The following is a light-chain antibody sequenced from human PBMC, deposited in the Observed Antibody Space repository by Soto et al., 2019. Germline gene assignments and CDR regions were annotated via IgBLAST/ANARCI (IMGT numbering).Light chain of an antibody. J-gene: IGKJ2*01. CDR3: QKYNRVPYT. Sequence: DIQMTQSPSSLSASVGDRVTITCRASHDISNYLAWYQQKPGKVPKLLIYATSTLQSGVPSRFSGRVSGTDFTLTISSLQPEDAASYYCQKYNRVPYTFGQGTELEI. CDR1: HDISNY. V-gene: IGKV1-27*01. CDR2: ATS.